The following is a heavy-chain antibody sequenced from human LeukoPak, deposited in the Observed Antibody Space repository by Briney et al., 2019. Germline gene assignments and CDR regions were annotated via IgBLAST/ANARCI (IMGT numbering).Heavy chain of an antibody. J-gene: IGHJ3*02. Sequence: SETLSLTCTVSGGSISSYYWTWIRQPPGKGLEWLGYIYYSGNTYYNPSLKSRVTISIDTSTNQFSLRLSSVTAADTAVYYCARDRGVGHDVSGYYSDAFDIWGQGTMVTVSS. CDR1: GGSISSYY. CDR2: IYYSGNT. V-gene: IGHV4-59*01. D-gene: IGHD3-22*01. CDR3: ARDRGVGHDVSGYYSDAFDI.